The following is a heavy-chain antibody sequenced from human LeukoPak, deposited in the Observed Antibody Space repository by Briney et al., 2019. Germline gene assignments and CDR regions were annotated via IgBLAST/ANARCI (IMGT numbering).Heavy chain of an antibody. CDR2: ISYDGSNK. J-gene: IGHJ4*02. D-gene: IGHD4-17*01. V-gene: IGHV3-30*18. Sequence: GGSLRLSCAASGFTFSSYGMHWVRQAPGKGLEWVAVISYDGSNKYYADSVKGRFTTSRDNSKNTLYLQMNSLRAEDTAVYYCAKDWATTVTTLADYWGREPWSPSPQ. CDR1: GFTFSSYG. CDR3: AKDWATTVTTLADY.